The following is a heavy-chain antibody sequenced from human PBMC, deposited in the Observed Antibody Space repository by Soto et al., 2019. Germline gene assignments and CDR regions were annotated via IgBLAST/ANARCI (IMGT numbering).Heavy chain of an antibody. CDR1: GFTFSSYS. V-gene: IGHV3-21*01. CDR3: ARDINEFWSGDTDYYYYGMDV. D-gene: IGHD3-3*01. J-gene: IGHJ6*02. Sequence: GSLRLSCAASGFTFSSYSMNWVRQAPGKGLEWVSSLSSSSSYIFYADSVKGRFTISGDNAKNSLYLQMNSLRVEDTAVYYCARDINEFWSGDTDYYYYGMDVWGQGT. CDR2: LSSSSSYI.